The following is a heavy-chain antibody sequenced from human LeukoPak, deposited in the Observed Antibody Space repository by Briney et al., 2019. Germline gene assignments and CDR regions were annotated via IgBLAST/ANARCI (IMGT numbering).Heavy chain of an antibody. CDR1: GYAFTSYG. CDR3: ARELGNYYYYYGMDV. D-gene: IGHD7-27*01. CDR2: ISAYNGNT. V-gene: IGHV1-18*01. J-gene: IGHJ6*02. Sequence: GASVKVSCKASGYAFTSYGISWVRQAPGQGLEWMGWISAYNGNTNYAQKLQGRVTMTTDTSTSTAYMELRSLRSDDTAVYYCARELGNYYYYYGMDVWGQGTTVTVSS.